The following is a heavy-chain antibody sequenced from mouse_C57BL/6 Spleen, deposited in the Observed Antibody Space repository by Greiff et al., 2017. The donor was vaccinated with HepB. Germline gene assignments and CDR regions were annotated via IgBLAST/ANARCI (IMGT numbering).Heavy chain of an antibody. Sequence: QVQLKQPGAELVKPGASVKLSCKASGYTFTSYWMHWVKQRPGQGLEWIGMIHPNSGSTNYNEKFKSKATLTVDKSSSTAYMQLSSLTSEDSAVYYCARSPYLYYFDYWGQGTTLTVSS. CDR1: GYTFTSYW. V-gene: IGHV1-64*01. CDR3: ARSPYLYYFDY. CDR2: IHPNSGST. D-gene: IGHD5-5*01. J-gene: IGHJ2*01.